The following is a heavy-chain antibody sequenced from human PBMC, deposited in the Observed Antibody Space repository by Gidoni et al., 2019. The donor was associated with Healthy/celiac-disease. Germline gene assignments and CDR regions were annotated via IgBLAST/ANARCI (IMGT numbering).Heavy chain of an antibody. CDR3: AKDRRIAVAGIFDY. V-gene: IGHV3-30*18. D-gene: IGHD6-19*01. Sequence: QVQLVESGGGVVQPGRSLRLSCAASGFTFSSYGMHWVRQAPGKGLEWVAVISYDGSNKYYADSVKGRFTISRDNSKNTLYLQMNSLRAEDTAVYYCAKDRRIAVAGIFDYWGQGTLVTVSS. CDR2: ISYDGSNK. J-gene: IGHJ4*02. CDR1: GFTFSSYG.